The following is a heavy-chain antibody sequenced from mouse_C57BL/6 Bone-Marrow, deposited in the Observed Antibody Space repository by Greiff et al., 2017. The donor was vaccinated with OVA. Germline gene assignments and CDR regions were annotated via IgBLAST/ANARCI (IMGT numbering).Heavy chain of an antibody. V-gene: IGHV5-17*01. CDR2: ISSGSSTI. CDR1: GFTFSDYG. CDR3: ARRIGYGGFAY. D-gene: IGHD2-2*01. J-gene: IGHJ3*01. Sequence: EVQVVESGGGLVKPGGSLKLSCAASGFTFSDYGMHWVRQAPETGLEWVAYISSGSSTIYYADTVKGRFTISRDNAKNTLFLQRTRLRSEDTAMYYCARRIGYGGFAYWGQGTLVTVSA.